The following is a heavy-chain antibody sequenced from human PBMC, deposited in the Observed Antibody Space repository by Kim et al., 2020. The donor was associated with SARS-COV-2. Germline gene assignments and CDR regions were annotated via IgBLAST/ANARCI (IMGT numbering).Heavy chain of an antibody. CDR3: AKSLYDSSGSYWYFDY. Sequence: GGSLRLSCAASGFTFSTYAMSWVRQAPGKGLEWVSSIIDSGVSTYYADSVKGRFTISRDNSKNTLFLQMSNLRAEDTAIYYCAKSLYDSSGSYWYFDYWG. CDR1: GFTFSTYA. D-gene: IGHD3-22*01. V-gene: IGHV3-23*01. CDR2: IIDSGVST. J-gene: IGHJ4*01.